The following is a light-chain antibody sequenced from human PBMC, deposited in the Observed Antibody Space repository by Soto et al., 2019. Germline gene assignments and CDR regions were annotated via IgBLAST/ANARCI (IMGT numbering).Light chain of an antibody. CDR1: QSVGSL. CDR3: QQRSNWPIS. J-gene: IGKJ5*01. CDR2: DAS. V-gene: IGKV3-11*01. Sequence: EIVLTQSPATLSLSPGEVATLSCRASQSVGSLLAWYQQKPGQAPRLASYDASNRATGIPARFSGSGSGTDFTLTISSLEPEDFAVYYCQQRSNWPISFGQGTRLEIK.